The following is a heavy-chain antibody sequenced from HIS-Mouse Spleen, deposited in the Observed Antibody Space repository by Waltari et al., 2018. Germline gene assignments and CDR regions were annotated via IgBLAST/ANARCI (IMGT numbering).Heavy chain of an antibody. CDR2: IYYSGRT. D-gene: IGHD1-20*01. CDR1: GGSISSSSYY. J-gene: IGHJ4*02. CDR3: ARSHNWNYFDY. Sequence: QLQLQESGPGLVKPSETLSLTCTVSGGSISSSSYYWGWIRQPPGKGLGWIGSIYYSGRTDHNPSLTSRVTISVDTSKNQFSLKLGSVTAADTAVYYCARSHNWNYFDYWGQGTLVTVSS. V-gene: IGHV4-39*07.